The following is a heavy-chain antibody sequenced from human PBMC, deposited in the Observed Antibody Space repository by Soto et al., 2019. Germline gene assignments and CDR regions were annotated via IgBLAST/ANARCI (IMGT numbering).Heavy chain of an antibody. D-gene: IGHD6-19*01. J-gene: IGHJ4*02. CDR2: IWYDGSNK. CDR1: GFTFSSYG. CDR3: ARDWGEYSSGWYAIDY. Sequence: QVQLVESGGGVVQPGRSLRLSCAASGFTFSSYGMHWVRQAPGKGLEWVAVIWYDGSNKYYADSVKGRFTISRDNSKNTLYLQMNSLRAEDTAVYYCARDWGEYSSGWYAIDYWGQGTLVTVSP. V-gene: IGHV3-33*01.